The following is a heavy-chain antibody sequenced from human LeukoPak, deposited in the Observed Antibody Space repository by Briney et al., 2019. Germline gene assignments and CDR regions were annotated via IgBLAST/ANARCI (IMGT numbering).Heavy chain of an antibody. CDR2: IIPNCGTA. D-gene: IGHD4/OR15-4a*01. J-gene: IGHJ5*02. CDR3: ARDNAVLDEAWWFNP. Sequence: ASVKVSCKASGCTFTSYAISWVRQATGQGLEWMGGIIPNCGTASYAQKFQGRVTITADKSTSTAYMELSILRSEDTAVYYCARDNAVLDEAWWFNPWGQGTLVTVSS. CDR1: GCTFTSYA. V-gene: IGHV1-69*06.